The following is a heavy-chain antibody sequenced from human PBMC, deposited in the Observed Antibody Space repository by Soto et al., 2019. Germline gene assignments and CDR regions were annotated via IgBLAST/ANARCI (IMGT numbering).Heavy chain of an antibody. CDR2: ITGLNGDT. CDR3: ATPGAYGGPSYGMDV. D-gene: IGHD3-10*01. J-gene: IGHJ6*02. CDR1: GYTFTYRY. Sequence: QVQLVQSGAEVKKPGSSVKVSCKASGYTFTYRYLHWVRQAPGQALEWMGWITGLNGDTNFAQKFQGRVTITRDRSMTTASMELSSLTSDDTGIYYCATPGAYGGPSYGMDVWGQGTSVTVSS. V-gene: IGHV1-45*02.